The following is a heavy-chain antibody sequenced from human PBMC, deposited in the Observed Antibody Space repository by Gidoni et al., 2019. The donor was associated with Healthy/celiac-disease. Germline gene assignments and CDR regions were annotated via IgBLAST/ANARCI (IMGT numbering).Heavy chain of an antibody. D-gene: IGHD6-13*01. V-gene: IGHV6-1*01. Sequence: QVQLQQSGPGLVKPSQTLSLTCAISGASVSSNRAAWNWIRQSPSRGLEWLGRTYYRSKWYNDYAVSVKSRITINPDTSKNQFSLQLNSVTPEDTAVYYCARAAITAAGTDDAFDIWGQGTMVTVSS. CDR1: GASVSSNRAA. J-gene: IGHJ3*02. CDR3: ARAAITAAGTDDAFDI. CDR2: TYYRSKWYN.